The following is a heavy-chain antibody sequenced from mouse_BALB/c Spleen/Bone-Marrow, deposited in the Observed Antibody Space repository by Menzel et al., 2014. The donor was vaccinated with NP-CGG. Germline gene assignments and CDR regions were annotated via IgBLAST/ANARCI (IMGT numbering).Heavy chain of an antibody. V-gene: IGHV1-37*01. J-gene: IGHJ2*01. CDR2: INPYNGDT. CDR1: GYSFTGYF. D-gene: IGHD2-4*01. CDR3: GRGDDYDGDFDR. Sequence: VQLKESGPELVKPGASVKISRKASGYSFTGYFMNWVKQSHGKSLEWIGRINPYNGDTFYNQKFKGKATLTVDKSSSTAHMELLSLTSEDSAVYYCGRGDDYDGDFDRWGQGTTLTVSS.